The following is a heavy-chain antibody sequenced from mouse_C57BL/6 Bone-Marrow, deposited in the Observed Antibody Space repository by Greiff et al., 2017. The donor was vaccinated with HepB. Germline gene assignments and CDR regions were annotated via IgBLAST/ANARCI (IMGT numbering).Heavy chain of an antibody. CDR1: GYTFTSYG. D-gene: IGHD3-3*01. CDR2: ISPRSGNT. Sequence: VQLQQSGAELARPGASVKLSCKASGYTFTSYGISWVKQRTGQGLEWIGEISPRSGNTYYNEKFKGKATLTADKSSSTAYMELRSLTSEDSAFYFCARERDDFDFWGQGTALTVSS. J-gene: IGHJ2*01. CDR3: ARERDDFDF. V-gene: IGHV1-81*01.